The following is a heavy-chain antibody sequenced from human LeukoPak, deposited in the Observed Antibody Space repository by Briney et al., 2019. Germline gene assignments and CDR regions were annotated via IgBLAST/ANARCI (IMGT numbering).Heavy chain of an antibody. D-gene: IGHD3-10*01. CDR3: AKDGVVGSGTFYKYYYMDV. CDR1: GFTFRSYA. V-gene: IGHV3-23*01. CDR2: ISGSGGTT. Sequence: PGGSLRLSCAASGFTFRSYAMSWVRQAPGKGLEWVSGISGSGGTTFYADSVKGRFTISRDNSKNMLYLQMNSLRAEDTAVFYCAKDGVVGSGTFYKYYYMDVWGKGTTVTVSS. J-gene: IGHJ6*03.